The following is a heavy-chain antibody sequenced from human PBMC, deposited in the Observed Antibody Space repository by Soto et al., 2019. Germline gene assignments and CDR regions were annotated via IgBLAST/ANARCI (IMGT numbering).Heavy chain of an antibody. Sequence: SETLSLTCTVSGGSISSYYWSWIRQPPGKGLEWIGYIYYSGSTNYNPSLKSRVTISVDTSKNQFSLKLSSVTAADTAVYYCARQEYGYNWNATYYYYYYMDVWGKGTTVTVSS. V-gene: IGHV4-59*08. CDR3: ARQEYGYNWNATYYYYYYMDV. CDR1: GGSISSYY. J-gene: IGHJ6*03. D-gene: IGHD1-1*01. CDR2: IYYSGST.